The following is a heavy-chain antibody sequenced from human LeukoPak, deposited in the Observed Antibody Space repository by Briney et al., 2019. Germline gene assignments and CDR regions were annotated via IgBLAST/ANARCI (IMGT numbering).Heavy chain of an antibody. CDR1: GGSISSSSYY. CDR3: ARHRGGGLENRVSIDY. V-gene: IGHV4-39*01. Sequence: SETLSLTCTVSGGSISSSSYYWGWIRQPPGKGLEWIGSIYYSGSTYYNPSLKSRVTISVDTSKNQFSLKLSSVTAADTAVYYCARHRGGGLENRVSIDYRGQGTLVTVSS. D-gene: IGHD1-14*01. CDR2: IYYSGST. J-gene: IGHJ4*02.